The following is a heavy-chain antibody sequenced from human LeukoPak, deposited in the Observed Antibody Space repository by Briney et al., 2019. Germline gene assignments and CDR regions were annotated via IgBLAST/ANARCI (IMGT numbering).Heavy chain of an antibody. CDR2: IYYSGST. CDR1: GASISGSGYY. J-gene: IGHJ4*02. D-gene: IGHD1-26*01. V-gene: IGHV4-39*01. CDR3: AKSGGYGLIYY. Sequence: SETLSLTCAVSGASISGSGYYLDWIRQPPGKGLEWIGNIYYSGSTYYNASLQSRVTISIDTTKNQFSLRLSSVTAADTAMYYCAKSGGYGLIYYWGQGNLVTV.